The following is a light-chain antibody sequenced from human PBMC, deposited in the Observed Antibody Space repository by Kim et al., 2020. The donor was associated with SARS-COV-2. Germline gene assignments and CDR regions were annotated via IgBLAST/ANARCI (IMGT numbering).Light chain of an antibody. CDR2: AAS. Sequence: GDRVAVTCRTSQGIDNHLAWYQQKPVKAPKLLIFAASTLQSGVPSRFSGSGSGTEFTLTVSSLQPEDFAIYYCQQLNTYPWTFGQGTRVDIK. J-gene: IGKJ1*01. CDR1: QGIDNH. CDR3: QQLNTYPWT. V-gene: IGKV1-9*01.